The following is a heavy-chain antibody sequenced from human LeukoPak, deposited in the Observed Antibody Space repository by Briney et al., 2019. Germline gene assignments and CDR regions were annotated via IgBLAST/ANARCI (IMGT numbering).Heavy chain of an antibody. CDR2: IYSGGTT. D-gene: IGHD4-17*01. CDR3: ARAIHYGHFDY. Sequence: GGSPRLSCAASGFTVSSNYMSWVRQAPGKGLEWVSVIYSGGTTYYADSVKGRFTISRDNSKNTLYLQMNYLRAEDTAVYYCARAIHYGHFDYWGQGTLVTVSS. V-gene: IGHV3-53*01. J-gene: IGHJ4*02. CDR1: GFTVSSNY.